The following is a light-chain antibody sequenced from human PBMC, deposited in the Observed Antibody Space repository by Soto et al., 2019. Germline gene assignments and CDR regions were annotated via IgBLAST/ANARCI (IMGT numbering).Light chain of an antibody. CDR1: SSDVGGYNY. CDR2: EVS. CDR3: SSYTSSSTDV. V-gene: IGLV2-14*01. J-gene: IGLJ1*01. Sequence: QSPLTQPASVSGSPGQSITISCTGTSSDVGGYNYVSWSQQHPGKAPQLMIYEVSNRPSGVSNRFSGSKSGSTASLTISGLQAEDEADYYCSSYTSSSTDVFGTGTKVTVL.